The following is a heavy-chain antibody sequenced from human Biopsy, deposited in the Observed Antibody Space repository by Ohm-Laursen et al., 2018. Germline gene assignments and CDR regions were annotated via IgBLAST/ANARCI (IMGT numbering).Heavy chain of an antibody. Sequence: SETLSLTCAVYGESFNGYYWSWIRQTPGKGLEWIGEINHSGRTNYNPSLKSRVTISVDTSKNQFSLKVRSVTAADTAVYYCAKHGSGWTGDDALHIWGQGTMVTVSS. J-gene: IGHJ3*02. CDR3: AKHGSGWTGDDALHI. CDR1: GESFNGYY. D-gene: IGHD6-19*01. V-gene: IGHV4-34*01. CDR2: INHSGRT.